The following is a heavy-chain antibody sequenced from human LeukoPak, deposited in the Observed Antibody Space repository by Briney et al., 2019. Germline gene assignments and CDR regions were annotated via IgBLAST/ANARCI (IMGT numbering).Heavy chain of an antibody. V-gene: IGHV1-2*06. CDR3: ARRQATTDAFDI. CDR1: GFTFTGYY. D-gene: IGHD5-24*01. Sequence: ASVKVSCKASGFTFTGYYMHWVRQAPGQGLEWMGRINPNSGGTNYAQKFQGRVTMTRDTSISTAYMELSRLRSDDTAVYYCARRQATTDAFDIWGQGTMVTVSS. CDR2: INPNSGGT. J-gene: IGHJ3*02.